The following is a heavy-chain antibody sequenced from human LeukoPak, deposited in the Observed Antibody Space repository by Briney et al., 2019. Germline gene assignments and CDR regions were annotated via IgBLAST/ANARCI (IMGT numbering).Heavy chain of an antibody. D-gene: IGHD1-1*01. CDR3: AREARVAGTYQSTAGGDY. V-gene: IGHV4-31*03. CDR2: IHYSGST. CDR1: GGSISSGGYY. Sequence: SETLSLTCTVSGGSISSGGYYWSWIRQYPGKGLEWIGYIHYSGSTYYNPSLSSRVTISVDRSTNHFSLKVSSVTAADTAVYYCAREARVAGTYQSTAGGDYWGQGTLVTVSS. J-gene: IGHJ4*02.